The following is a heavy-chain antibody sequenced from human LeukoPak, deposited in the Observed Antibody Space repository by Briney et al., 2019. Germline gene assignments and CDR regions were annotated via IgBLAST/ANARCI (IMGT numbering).Heavy chain of an antibody. CDR1: GGSISSGGYY. Sequence: SETLSLTCTVSGGSISSGGYYWSWIRQHPGKGLEWIGYIYCSGSTYYNPSLKSRVTISVDTSKNQFSLKLSSVTAADTAVYYCVRSSIAARRGFCYFDYWGQGTLVTVSS. D-gene: IGHD6-6*01. J-gene: IGHJ4*02. CDR3: VRSSIAARRGFCYFDY. V-gene: IGHV4-31*03. CDR2: IYCSGST.